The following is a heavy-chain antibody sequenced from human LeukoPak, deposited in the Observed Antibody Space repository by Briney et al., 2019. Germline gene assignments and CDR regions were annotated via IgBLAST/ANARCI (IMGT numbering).Heavy chain of an antibody. CDR1: GASISSINW. J-gene: IGHJ3*02. Sequence: SETLSLTCEVSGASISSINWWSWVRQPPGKGLEWLGEIYHSGTTHYSPSLKSRATISVDKSTNQLSLKLTSVTAADTAVYYCARDGGIAAAGTRTRGVFDIWGQGTMVTVSS. CDR3: ARDGGIAAAGTRTRGVFDI. V-gene: IGHV4-4*02. D-gene: IGHD6-13*01. CDR2: IYHSGTT.